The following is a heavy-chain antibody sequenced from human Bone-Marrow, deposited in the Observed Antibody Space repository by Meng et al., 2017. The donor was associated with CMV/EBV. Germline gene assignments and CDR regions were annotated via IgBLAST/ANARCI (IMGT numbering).Heavy chain of an antibody. CDR3: ARVSGGYSYVNWFDP. Sequence: SETLSLTYTVSGGSISSSSYYWGWIRQPPGKGLEWIGSIYYSGSTYYNPSLKSRVTISVDTSKNQFSLKLSSVTAADTAVYYCARVSGGYSYVNWFDPWGQGTLVTVSS. D-gene: IGHD5-18*01. V-gene: IGHV4-39*07. CDR2: IYYSGST. CDR1: GGSISSSSYY. J-gene: IGHJ5*02.